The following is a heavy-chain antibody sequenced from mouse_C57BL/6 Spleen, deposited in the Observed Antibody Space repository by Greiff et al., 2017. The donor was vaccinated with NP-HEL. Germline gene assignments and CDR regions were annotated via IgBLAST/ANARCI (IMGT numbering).Heavy chain of an antibody. CDR3: ARRGPTPDYAMDY. CDR2: ISGGGGNT. CDR1: GFTFSSYT. V-gene: IGHV5-9*01. Sequence: EVKVVESGGGLVKPGGSLKLSCAASGFTFSSYTMSWVRQTPEKRLEWVATISGGGGNTYYPDSVKGRFTISRDNAKNTLYLQMSSLRSEDTALYYCARRGPTPDYAMDYWGQGTSVTVSS. D-gene: IGHD2-10*01. J-gene: IGHJ4*01.